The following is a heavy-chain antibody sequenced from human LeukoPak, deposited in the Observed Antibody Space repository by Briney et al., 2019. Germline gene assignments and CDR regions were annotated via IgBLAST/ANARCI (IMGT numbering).Heavy chain of an antibody. J-gene: IGHJ6*02. CDR2: MNPNSGNT. V-gene: IGHV1-8*01. D-gene: IGHD6-13*01. Sequence: ASVKVSCKASGYTFTSYDINWVRQATGQGLEWMGWMNPNSGNTGYAQKFQGRVTMTRNTSISTAYMELSSLRSEDTAVYYCARQHIAAADYYYGMDVWGQGTTVTVSS. CDR1: GYTFTSYD. CDR3: ARQHIAAADYYYGMDV.